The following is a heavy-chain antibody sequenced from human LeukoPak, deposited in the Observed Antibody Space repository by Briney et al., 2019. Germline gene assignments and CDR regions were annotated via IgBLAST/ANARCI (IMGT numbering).Heavy chain of an antibody. J-gene: IGHJ4*02. CDR2: IEYNGNYK. V-gene: IGHV3-30*04. CDR3: AKDLPLDY. Sequence: GLEWVALIEYNGNYKYYAESVKGRFTISRDNSKNTLYLQMNSLRPDDTAVYYCAKDLPLDYWGQGTLVTVSS.